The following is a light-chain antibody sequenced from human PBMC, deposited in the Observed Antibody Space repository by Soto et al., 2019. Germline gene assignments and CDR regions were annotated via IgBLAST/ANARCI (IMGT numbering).Light chain of an antibody. V-gene: IGLV2-11*01. J-gene: IGLJ3*02. CDR3: CSYAGSSTLV. Sequence: QSALTQPRSVSGSPGQSVTISCTGTSSDVGGYDFVSWYQQHPGKAPKLMISDVTKRPSGVSDHFSGSKSGNTASLTISGLQAEDEADYYCCSYAGSSTLVFGGGTKVTVL. CDR2: DVT. CDR1: SSDVGGYDF.